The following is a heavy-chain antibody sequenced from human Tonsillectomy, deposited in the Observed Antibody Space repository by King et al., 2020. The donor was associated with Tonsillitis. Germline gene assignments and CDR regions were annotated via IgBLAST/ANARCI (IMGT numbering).Heavy chain of an antibody. CDR3: AGEGVYGDYRFRNAFDI. Sequence: VQLVESGGGVVQPGRSLRLSCAASGFTFSSYGMHWVRQAPGKGLEWVAVIWYDGSNKYYADSVKGRFTIPRDNSKNTLYLQMSSLRAEDTAVYYCAGEGVYGDYRFRNAFDIWGQGTMLTVSS. CDR1: GFTFSSYG. CDR2: IWYDGSNK. D-gene: IGHD4-17*01. J-gene: IGHJ3*02. V-gene: IGHV3-33*08.